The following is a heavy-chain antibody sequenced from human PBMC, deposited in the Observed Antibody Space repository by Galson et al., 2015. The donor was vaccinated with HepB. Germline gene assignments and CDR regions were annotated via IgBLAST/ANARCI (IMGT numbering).Heavy chain of an antibody. CDR3: ARGSGNYLFDY. CDR2: IYTSGST. CDR1: GGSIRSYY. Sequence: ETLSLTCTVSGGSIRSYYWSWIRQPAGKGLEWIGLIYTSGSTNYNPSLKSRVTMSVDTSKNQVSLKLSSVTAADTAVYYCARGSGNYLFDYWGQGTLVTVSS. J-gene: IGHJ4*02. D-gene: IGHD1-26*01. V-gene: IGHV4-4*07.